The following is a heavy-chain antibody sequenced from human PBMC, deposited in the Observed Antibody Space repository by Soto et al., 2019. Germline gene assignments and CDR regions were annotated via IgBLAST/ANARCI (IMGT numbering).Heavy chain of an antibody. Sequence: GASVKVSCKASGYTFTGYYMHWVRQAPGQGLEWMGWINPNSGGTNYAQKFQGWVTVTRDTSISTAYMELSRLRSDDTAVYYCARGHPGIVVVVAATWGMAVWGQGTTVTVSS. CDR3: ARGHPGIVVVVAATWGMAV. CDR1: GYTFTGYY. V-gene: IGHV1-2*04. D-gene: IGHD2-15*01. J-gene: IGHJ6*02. CDR2: INPNSGGT.